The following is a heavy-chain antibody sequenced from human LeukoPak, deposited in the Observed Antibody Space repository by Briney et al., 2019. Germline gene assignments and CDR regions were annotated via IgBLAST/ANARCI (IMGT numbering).Heavy chain of an antibody. CDR2: ISSNGGSI. Sequence: GGSLRLSCAASGFTFSSYATHWVRQAPGKGLEYVSAISSNGGSIYYANSVKGRFTISRDNSKNTLYLQMGSLRAEDMAVYYCARVAIPYYYYYYMDVWGKGTTVTVSS. CDR3: ARVAIPYYYYYYMDV. J-gene: IGHJ6*03. D-gene: IGHD2-21*01. V-gene: IGHV3-64*01. CDR1: GFTFSSYA.